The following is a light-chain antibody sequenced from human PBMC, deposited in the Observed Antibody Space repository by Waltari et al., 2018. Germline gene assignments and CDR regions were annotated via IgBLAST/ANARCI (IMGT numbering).Light chain of an antibody. J-gene: IGLJ2*01. Sequence: SYELTQPPSISVSPGQTATITCSGDALPNQYAYLYRQKACQAPLLLLYKDNERPSGISDRFSGSTSGTTATLTISAIQAEDEADYYCQSADKSGAYEVFGGGTRVSVL. CDR2: KDN. CDR1: ALPNQY. CDR3: QSADKSGAYEV. V-gene: IGLV3-25*03.